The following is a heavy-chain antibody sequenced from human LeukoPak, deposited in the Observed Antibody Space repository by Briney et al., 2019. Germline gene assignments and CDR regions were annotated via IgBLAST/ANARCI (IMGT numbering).Heavy chain of an antibody. CDR3: ARDRYYDSGSYYN. V-gene: IGHV4-39*07. Sequence: SETLSLTCTVSGGSISSNSYYWGWIRQPPGKGLKWIGSIYYSGSTYYNPSLKSRVTISVDTSKNQFSLKLSSVTAADTAVYYCARDRYYDSGSYYNWGQGTLVTVSS. D-gene: IGHD3-10*01. CDR1: GGSISSNSYY. CDR2: IYYSGST. J-gene: IGHJ4*02.